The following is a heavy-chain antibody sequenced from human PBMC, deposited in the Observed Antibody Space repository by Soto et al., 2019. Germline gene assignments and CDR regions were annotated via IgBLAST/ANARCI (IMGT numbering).Heavy chain of an antibody. CDR2: IYYSGST. CDR3: ARDRRYYYDSSGYYSYGMDV. D-gene: IGHD3-22*01. J-gene: IGHJ6*02. CDR1: GGSISSYY. V-gene: IGHV4-59*01. Sequence: SETLSLTCTVSGGSISSYYWSWIRQPPGKGLEWIGYIYYSGSTNYNPSLKSRVTISVDTSKNQFSLKLSSVTAADTAVYYCARDRRYYYDSSGYYSYGMDVWGQGTMVTVSS.